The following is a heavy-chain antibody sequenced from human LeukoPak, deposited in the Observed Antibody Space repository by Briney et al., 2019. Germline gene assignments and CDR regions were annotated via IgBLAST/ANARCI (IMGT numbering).Heavy chain of an antibody. V-gene: IGHV1-69*05. Sequence: GASVKVSCKASGGTFSSYAISWVRQAPGQGLESTGGIIPIFGTANYAQKFQGRVTITTDESTSTAYMELSSLRSEDTAVYYCAREVPYDSSGYSQRMSFGYWGQGTLVTVSS. D-gene: IGHD3-22*01. CDR2: IIPIFGTA. J-gene: IGHJ4*02. CDR3: AREVPYDSSGYSQRMSFGY. CDR1: GGTFSSYA.